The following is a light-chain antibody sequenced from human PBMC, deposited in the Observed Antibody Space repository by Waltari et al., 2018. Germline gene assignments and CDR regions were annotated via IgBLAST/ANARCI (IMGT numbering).Light chain of an antibody. CDR3: SSYISSSTLEL. CDR1: SSDVGGYNY. CDR2: DVS. J-gene: IGLJ2*01. Sequence: QSALTQPASVSGSPGQSITTSCPGTSSDVGGYNYDSWYQQHPGKAPKLMIYDVSNRPSGVSNRFSGSKSGNTASLTISGLQAEDEADYYCSSYISSSTLELFGGGTSLTVL. V-gene: IGLV2-14*03.